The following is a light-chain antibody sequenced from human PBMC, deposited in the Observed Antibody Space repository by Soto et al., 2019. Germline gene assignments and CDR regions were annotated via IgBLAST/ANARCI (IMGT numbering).Light chain of an antibody. V-gene: IGKV1-39*01. CDR1: QSVSSD. Sequence: DIQMTQSPSSLSASVGDRVIITCRASQSVSSDLNSYQQKAGKPPKLLIFAASSLQSVVPSRFSSSGSGTHFTLTISNLQPEDFATYYCQHIYSIPITFGQGTRLEIK. CDR2: AAS. CDR3: QHIYSIPIT. J-gene: IGKJ5*01.